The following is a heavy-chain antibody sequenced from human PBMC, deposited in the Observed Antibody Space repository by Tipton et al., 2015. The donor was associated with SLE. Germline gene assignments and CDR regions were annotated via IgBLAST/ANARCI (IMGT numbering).Heavy chain of an antibody. J-gene: IGHJ4*02. V-gene: IGHV4-59*11. CDR1: GVSISSHY. Sequence: TLSLTCIVSGVSISSHYWSWIRQPPGKGLEWIGYIYYSGSTNYHPSLKGRGTISVDTSKNQFSLKLTSVTAADTAVYYCARRDFWTGYFDYWGQGTLVTVSS. CDR3: ARRDFWTGYFDY. D-gene: IGHD3/OR15-3a*01. CDR2: IYYSGST.